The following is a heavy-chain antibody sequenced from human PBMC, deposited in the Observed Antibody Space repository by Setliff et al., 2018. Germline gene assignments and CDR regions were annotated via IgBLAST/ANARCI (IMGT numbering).Heavy chain of an antibody. J-gene: IGHJ6*03. V-gene: IGHV1-69*05. CDR2: INPIFGTA. CDR1: GGTFTNYA. D-gene: IGHD2-15*01. CDR3: ATERGLVASATDYYYMDV. Sequence: ASVKVSCKASGGTFTNYAINWVRQAPGQGLEWMGGINPIFGTADYTQNFQGRVTITTDESTSTAYMELSSLRSEDTAIYYCATERGLVASATDYYYMDVWGKGTTVTVSS.